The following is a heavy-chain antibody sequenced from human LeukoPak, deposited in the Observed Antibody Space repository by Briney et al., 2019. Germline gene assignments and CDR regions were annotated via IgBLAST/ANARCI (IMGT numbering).Heavy chain of an antibody. Sequence: GGSLRLSCAAPGFTFSSSWMHWVRQAPGKGLVWVSRMDGDGNNIDYADSVKGRFIISRDNAKNTLYLQMYSLRAEDTAVYYCARNPRTDFASWGQGTLVTVSS. J-gene: IGHJ4*02. D-gene: IGHD4-17*01. CDR2: MDGDGNNI. CDR3: ARNPRTDFAS. CDR1: GFTFSSSW. V-gene: IGHV3-74*01.